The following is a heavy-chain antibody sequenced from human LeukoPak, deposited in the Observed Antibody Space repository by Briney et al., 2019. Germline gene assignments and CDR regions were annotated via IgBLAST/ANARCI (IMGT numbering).Heavy chain of an antibody. V-gene: IGHV5-51*01. CDR3: ARAKSESWIQLWPRALDY. Sequence: PGESLKISCKGSGYSFTSYWIGWVRQMPGKGLEWMGIIYPGDSDTRYSPSFQGQVTISADKSISTAYLQWSSLKASDTAMYYCARAKSESWIQLWPRALDYWGQGTLVTVSS. CDR1: GYSFTSYW. J-gene: IGHJ4*02. D-gene: IGHD5-18*01. CDR2: IYPGDSDT.